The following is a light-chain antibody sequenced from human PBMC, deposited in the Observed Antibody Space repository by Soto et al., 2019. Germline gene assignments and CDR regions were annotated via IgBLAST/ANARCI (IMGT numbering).Light chain of an antibody. Sequence: QSVLTQPASVSGSPGQSLTISCTGTDSDVGSYNLVSWYQQHPGEPPKLMIYEGSKRPSGVSNRFSGSKSGNTASLTISGLQAEDEADYYCCSYAGSSTFVFGGGTKLTVL. CDR2: EGS. V-gene: IGLV2-23*03. J-gene: IGLJ2*01. CDR3: CSYAGSSTFV. CDR1: DSDVGSYNL.